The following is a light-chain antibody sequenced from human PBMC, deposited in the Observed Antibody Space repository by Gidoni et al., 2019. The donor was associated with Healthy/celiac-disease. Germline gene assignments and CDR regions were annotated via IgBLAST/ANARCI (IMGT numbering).Light chain of an antibody. CDR3: QQRSNFWT. J-gene: IGKJ1*01. CDR1: QSVSSY. CDR2: DAS. Sequence: ENMLTQSPATLSLSPGERATLSCRASQSVSSYLAWYQQKPGQAPRLLIYDASNRATGIPARFSGSGSGTDFTLTISSLEPEDFAVYYCQQRSNFWTFGQGTKVEIK. V-gene: IGKV3-11*01.